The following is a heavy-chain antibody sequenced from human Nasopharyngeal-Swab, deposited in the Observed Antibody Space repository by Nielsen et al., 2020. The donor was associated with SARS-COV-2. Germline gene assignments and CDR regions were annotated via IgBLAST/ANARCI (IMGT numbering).Heavy chain of an antibody. CDR3: AKDNSPFPVHYDFWSGPTYFDY. CDR2: ISGSGGST. CDR1: GFTFSSYA. D-gene: IGHD3-3*01. Sequence: ETLSLTCAASGFTFSSYAMSWVRQAPGKGLEWVSAISGSGGSTYYADSVKGRFTISRDNSKNTLYLQMNSLRAEDTAVYYCAKDNSPFPVHYDFWSGPTYFDYWGQGTLVTVSS. V-gene: IGHV3-23*01. J-gene: IGHJ4*02.